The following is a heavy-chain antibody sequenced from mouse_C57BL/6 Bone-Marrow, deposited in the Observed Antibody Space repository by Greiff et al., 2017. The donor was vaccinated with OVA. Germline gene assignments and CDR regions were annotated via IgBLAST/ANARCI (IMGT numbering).Heavy chain of an antibody. Sequence: EVMLVESGGDLVKPGGSLKLSCAASGFTFSSYGMSWVRQTPDKRLEWVATISSGGSYTYYPDSVKGRFTISRDNAKNTLYLQMSSLKSEDTAMYYCASLIYYWYCDVWGTGTTVTVSS. J-gene: IGHJ1*03. CDR1: GFTFSSYG. V-gene: IGHV5-6*01. CDR2: ISSGGSYT. D-gene: IGHD2-3*01. CDR3: ASLIYYWYCDV.